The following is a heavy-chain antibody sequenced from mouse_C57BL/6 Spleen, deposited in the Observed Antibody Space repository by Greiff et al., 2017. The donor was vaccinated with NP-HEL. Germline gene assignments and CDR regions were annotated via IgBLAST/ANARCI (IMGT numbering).Heavy chain of an antibody. J-gene: IGHJ4*01. CDR1: GFTFSSYA. CDR2: ISSGGDYI. V-gene: IGHV5-9-1*02. Sequence: EVQVVESGEGLVKPGGSLKLSCAASGFTFSSYAMSWVRQTPEKRLEWVAYISSGGDYIYHADTVKGRFTISRDNARNTLYLQMSSLKSEDTAMYYCTRDYDYGDAMDYWGQGTSVTVSS. CDR3: TRDYDYGDAMDY. D-gene: IGHD2-4*01.